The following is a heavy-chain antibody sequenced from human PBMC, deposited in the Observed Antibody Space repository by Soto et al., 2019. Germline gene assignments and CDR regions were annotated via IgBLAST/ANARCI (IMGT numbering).Heavy chain of an antibody. Sequence: SGTRSRSCCLSVCPSSRVCYCFCIGQAPGECLEWIGRVYHSGSTSYNPSLKSRVTISVDTSKNQFSLKLSSVTAADTAVYYCARVWMTTVTKRYKIWLDHWGKG. CDR2: VYHSGST. V-gene: IGHV4-38-2*02. CDR1: VCPSSRVCY. CDR3: ARVWMTTVTKRYKIWLDH. D-gene: IGHD4-17*01. J-gene: IGHJ4*02.